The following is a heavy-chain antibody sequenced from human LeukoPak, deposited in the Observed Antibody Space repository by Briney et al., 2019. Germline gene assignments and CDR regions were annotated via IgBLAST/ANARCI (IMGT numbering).Heavy chain of an antibody. Sequence: SDTLSLTCAVSGYSISNDYYWGWIRQPPGRGLEWIGHIYHSGSGYYNPSLKSRVAMSVDTSKNQFSLKLSSVTAVDTAVYYCTRKATTGPTKAAFDVWGQGTMATVSS. J-gene: IGHJ3*01. D-gene: IGHD4-17*01. V-gene: IGHV4-28*01. CDR1: GYSISNDYY. CDR2: IYHSGSG. CDR3: TRKATTGPTKAAFDV.